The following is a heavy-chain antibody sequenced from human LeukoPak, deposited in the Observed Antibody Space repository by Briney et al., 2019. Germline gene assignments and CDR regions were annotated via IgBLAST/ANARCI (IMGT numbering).Heavy chain of an antibody. CDR2: INPSGGST. V-gene: IGHV1-46*01. CDR1: GYTFTDYY. D-gene: IGHD3-22*01. Sequence: ASVKVSCKVSGYTFTDYYMHWVRQAPGQGLEWMGIINPSGGSTSYAQKFQGRVTMTRDTSTSTVYMELSSLRSEDTAVYYCARVATSYYYDSSGSNWFDPWGQGTLVTVSS. CDR3: ARVATSYYYDSSGSNWFDP. J-gene: IGHJ5*02.